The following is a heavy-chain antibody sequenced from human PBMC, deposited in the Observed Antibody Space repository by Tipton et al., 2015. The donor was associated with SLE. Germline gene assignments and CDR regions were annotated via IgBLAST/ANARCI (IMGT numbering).Heavy chain of an antibody. D-gene: IGHD6-6*01. CDR1: GYSISSGYY. CDR3: ARDNSSGFDY. V-gene: IGHV4-38-2*02. CDR2: IYHSGST. J-gene: IGHJ4*02. Sequence: TLSLTCTVSGYSISSGYYWGWIRQPPGKGLEWIGSIYHSGSTYYNPSLKSRVTISVDTSKNQFSLKLSSVTAADTAVYYCARDNSSGFDYWGQGTLVTVSS.